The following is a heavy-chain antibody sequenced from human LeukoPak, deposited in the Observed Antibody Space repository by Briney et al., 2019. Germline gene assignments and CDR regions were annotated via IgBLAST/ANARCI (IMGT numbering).Heavy chain of an antibody. D-gene: IGHD6-19*01. V-gene: IGHV4-59*01. J-gene: IGHJ4*02. CDR3: ARVGSSGWFHFDY. Sequence: PSETLSITCTVSGGSISSYYWSWIRQPPGKGLEWIGYIYYSGSTNYNPSLKSRVTISVDTSKNQFSLKLSSVTAADTAVYYCARVGSSGWFHFDYWGQGTLVTVSS. CDR1: GGSISSYY. CDR2: IYYSGST.